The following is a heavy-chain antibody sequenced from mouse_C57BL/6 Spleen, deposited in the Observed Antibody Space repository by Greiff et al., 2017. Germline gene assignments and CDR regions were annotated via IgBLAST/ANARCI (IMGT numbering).Heavy chain of an antibody. CDR3: ARYPYYYGSSYNFDY. J-gene: IGHJ2*01. CDR2: IGPGSGSP. CDR1: GYTFTDYY. V-gene: IGHV1-77*01. D-gene: IGHD1-1*01. Sequence: VQLQQSGAELVKPGASVKISCKASGYTFTDYYINWVKQRPGQGLEWIGKIGPGSGSPYYNEKFKGKATLTADKSSSTAYMQLSSLTSEDSAVYFCARYPYYYGSSYNFDYWGQGTTLTVSS.